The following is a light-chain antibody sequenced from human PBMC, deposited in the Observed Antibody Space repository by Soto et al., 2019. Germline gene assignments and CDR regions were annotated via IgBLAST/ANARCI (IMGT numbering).Light chain of an antibody. CDR3: QEYDSYSST. CDR1: QSISNY. V-gene: IGKV1-5*01. CDR2: DAS. J-gene: IGKJ2*01. Sequence: DIQMTQSPSTLSASVGDRVTITCRASQSISNYLAWYQKKPGKAPKVLIYDASSFESGVPLRFSGSGSGTEFTLTISSLKPDDFATYYCQEYDSYSSTFGQGTKLQIK.